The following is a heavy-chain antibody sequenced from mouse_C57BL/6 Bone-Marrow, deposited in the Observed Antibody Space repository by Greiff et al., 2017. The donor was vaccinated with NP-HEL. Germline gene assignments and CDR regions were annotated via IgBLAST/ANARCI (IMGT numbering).Heavy chain of an antibody. V-gene: IGHV5-4*01. D-gene: IGHD2-1*01. CDR2: ISDGGSYT. CDR3: ARDPSVTADYFDY. Sequence: EVQLQESGGGLVKPGGSLKLSCAASGFTFSSYAMSWVRQTPEKRLEWVATISDGGSYTYYPDNVKGRFTISRDNAKNNLYLQMSHLKSEDTAMYYCARDPSVTADYFDYWGQGTTLTVSS. CDR1: GFTFSSYA. J-gene: IGHJ2*01.